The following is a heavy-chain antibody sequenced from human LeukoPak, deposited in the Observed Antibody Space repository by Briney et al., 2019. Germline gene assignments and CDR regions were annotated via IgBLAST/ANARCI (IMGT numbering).Heavy chain of an antibody. V-gene: IGHV3-30*14. CDR1: GFRFNDHA. Sequence: GGSLRLSCEASGFRFNDHAMHWVRQAPGKGLEWVAVISFDGTSKYYADSVDGRFTISRVNSKNTVFLQMDSLRREDTAVYFCASDFGDYQPVDYWGQGTLVTVSS. D-gene: IGHD2-21*01. CDR2: ISFDGTSK. CDR3: ASDFGDYQPVDY. J-gene: IGHJ4*02.